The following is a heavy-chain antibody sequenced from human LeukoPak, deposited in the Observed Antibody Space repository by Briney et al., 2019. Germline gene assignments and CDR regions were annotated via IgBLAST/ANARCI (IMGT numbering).Heavy chain of an antibody. V-gene: IGHV3-48*04. Sequence: GGSLRLSCAASGFTFSSYSMNWVRQAPGKGLEWVSYISSSSTIYYADSVKGRFTISRDNAKNSLYLQMNSLRSEDTAVYYCARETPDSSGWDWGQGTLVTVSS. CDR2: ISSSSTI. CDR1: GFTFSSYS. J-gene: IGHJ4*02. D-gene: IGHD6-19*01. CDR3: ARETPDSSGWD.